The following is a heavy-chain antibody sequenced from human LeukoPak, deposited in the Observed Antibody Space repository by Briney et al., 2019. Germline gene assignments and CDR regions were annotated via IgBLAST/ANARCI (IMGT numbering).Heavy chain of an antibody. CDR2: IYYSGST. D-gene: IGHD4-17*01. CDR1: GGSISSHY. Sequence: SETLSLTCTVSGGSISSHYWSWLRQPTGKGLEWLGYIYYSGSTNYNHSLKSRVTISVDTSKNQFSLKLSSVTAADTAVYYCARVHDYAAFDYWGQGTLVTVSS. J-gene: IGHJ4*02. V-gene: IGHV4-59*11. CDR3: ARVHDYAAFDY.